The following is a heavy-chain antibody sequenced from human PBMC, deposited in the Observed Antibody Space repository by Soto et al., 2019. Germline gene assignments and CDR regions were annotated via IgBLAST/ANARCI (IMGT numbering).Heavy chain of an antibody. CDR2: ISAYNANT. J-gene: IGHJ4*02. CDR3: ARDRLGATGDY. Sequence: GSSLKCSFKASGSTFTSCGISWVRQAPGQGLEWMGWISAYNANTNYAQKLRGRVTMTTDTSTSTSYMELRSLRSDDTAVYFCARDRLGATGDYWGQGTMVTVSS. CDR1: GSTFTSCG. V-gene: IGHV1-18*01. D-gene: IGHD1-26*01.